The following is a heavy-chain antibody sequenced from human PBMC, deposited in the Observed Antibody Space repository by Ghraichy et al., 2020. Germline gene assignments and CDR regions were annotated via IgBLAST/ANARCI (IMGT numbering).Heavy chain of an antibody. V-gene: IGHV2-5*02. D-gene: IGHD6-25*01. Sequence: SSPTLVKPTQTLTLTCTFSGFSLSTSGVGVGWIRQPPGKALEWLALIYWDDDKRNSPSLKNRLSITKDTSKNQVVLTMTNMDPVDTATYYCAHRLLNPANYYYYYGMDVWGQGTTVTVSS. CDR1: GFSLSTSGVG. CDR2: IYWDDDK. CDR3: AHRLLNPANYYYYYGMDV. J-gene: IGHJ6*02.